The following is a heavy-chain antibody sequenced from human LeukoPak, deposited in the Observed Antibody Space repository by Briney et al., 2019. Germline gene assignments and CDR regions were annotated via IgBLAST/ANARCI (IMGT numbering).Heavy chain of an antibody. J-gene: IGHJ5*01. Sequence: GGSLTLSCAASGFTFNKAWMNWVRQAPGKGLECVGRVKSKSRATDYAAPVKGRFTISRDDSKDTVSLHMSNLKVEDTALYYCVTQRQWLGDSWGQGTLVTVSS. D-gene: IGHD5-24*01. CDR3: VTQRQWLGDS. CDR1: GFTFNKAW. CDR2: VKSKSRAT. V-gene: IGHV3-15*01.